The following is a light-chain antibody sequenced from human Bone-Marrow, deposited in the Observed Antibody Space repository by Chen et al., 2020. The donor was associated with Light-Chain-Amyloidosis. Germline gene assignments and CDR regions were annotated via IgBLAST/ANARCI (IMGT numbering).Light chain of an antibody. J-gene: IGLJ2*01. CDR1: DLPTKY. Sequence: SYELTQPPSVSVSPGQTARITCSGDDLPTKYAYWYQQKPGQAPVLVIHRDTERPSGISERFSGSSSGPRATLTISGVQAEDEADYHCQSADSSGTYEVIFGGGTKLTVL. CDR2: RDT. CDR3: QSADSSGTYEVI. V-gene: IGLV3-25*03.